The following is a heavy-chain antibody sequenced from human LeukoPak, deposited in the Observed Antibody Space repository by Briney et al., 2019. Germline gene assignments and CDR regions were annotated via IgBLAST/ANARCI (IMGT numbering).Heavy chain of an antibody. J-gene: IGHJ4*02. CDR2: IYYSGST. D-gene: IGHD6-19*01. Sequence: PSETLSLPCTVSGGSISSYYWSWIRQPPGKGLEWIGYIYYSGSTNYNPSLKSRVTISVDTSKNQFSLKLKSVTAADTAVYYCARYGSGWYEGYFEHWGQGTLVTVSS. V-gene: IGHV4-59*01. CDR3: ARYGSGWYEGYFEH. CDR1: GGSISSYY.